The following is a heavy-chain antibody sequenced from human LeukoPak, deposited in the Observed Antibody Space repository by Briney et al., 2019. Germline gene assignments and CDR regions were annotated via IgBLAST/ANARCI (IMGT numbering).Heavy chain of an antibody. V-gene: IGHV1-8*02. CDR1: GYTFTNYH. Sequence: ASVKVSCKASGYTFTNYHIHWVRQATGQGLEWMGWMNPNSGNTGYAQKFQGRVTMTRNTSISTAYMELSSLRSEDTAVYYCARAGGYCGRISCPYYFDYWGQGSLVAVSS. J-gene: IGHJ4*02. CDR2: MNPNSGNT. CDR3: ARAGGYCGRISCPYYFDY. D-gene: IGHD2-15*01.